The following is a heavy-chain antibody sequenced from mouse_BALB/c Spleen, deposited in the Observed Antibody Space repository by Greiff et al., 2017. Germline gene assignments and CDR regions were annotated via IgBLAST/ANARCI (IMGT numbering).Heavy chain of an antibody. Sequence: EVQVVESGGDLVKPGGSLKLSCAASGFTFSSYGMSWVRQTPDKRLEWVATISSGGSYTYYPDSVKGRFTISRDNAKNTLYLQMSSLKSEDTAMYYCARHGDDYDGRGFAYWGQGTLVTVSA. CDR3: ARHGDDYDGRGFAY. J-gene: IGHJ3*01. CDR2: ISSGGSYT. CDR1: GFTFSSYG. V-gene: IGHV5-6*01. D-gene: IGHD2-4*01.